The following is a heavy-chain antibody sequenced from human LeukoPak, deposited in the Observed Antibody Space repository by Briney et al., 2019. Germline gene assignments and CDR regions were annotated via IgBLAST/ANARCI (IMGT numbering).Heavy chain of an antibody. CDR3: ARIGYSYGPYFDY. CDR1: GGSISSSSYY. V-gene: IGHV4-39*01. Sequence: PLETLSLTCTVSGGSISSSSYYWGWIRQPPGKGLEWIGSIYYSGSTYYNPSLKSRVTISVDTSKNQFSLKLSSVTAADTAVYYCARIGYSYGPYFDYWGQGTLVTVSS. J-gene: IGHJ4*02. CDR2: IYYSGST. D-gene: IGHD5-18*01.